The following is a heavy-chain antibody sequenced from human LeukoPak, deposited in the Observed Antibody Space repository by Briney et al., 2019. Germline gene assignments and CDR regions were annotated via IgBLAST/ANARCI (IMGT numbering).Heavy chain of an antibody. CDR1: GFSFSSYG. Sequence: GGSLRLSCAASGFSFSSYGMHCVRQAPGKGLEWVAVIWHDATNKYYADSVKGRFTISRDNSKNTLFLQMNSLRAEDTAVYYCARDGLSNNWYEFDFWGQGTLVTVSS. D-gene: IGHD1-1*01. CDR2: IWHDATNK. CDR3: ARDGLSNNWYEFDF. V-gene: IGHV3-33*01. J-gene: IGHJ4*02.